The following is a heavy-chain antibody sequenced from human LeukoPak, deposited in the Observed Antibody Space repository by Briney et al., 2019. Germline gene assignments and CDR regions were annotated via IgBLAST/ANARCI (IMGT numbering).Heavy chain of an antibody. D-gene: IGHD6-6*01. V-gene: IGHV3-30-3*01. J-gene: IGHJ6*02. Sequence: GGSLRLSCAASGFTFSSYAMHWVRQAPGKGLEWVAVISYDGSNKYYADSVKGRFTISRDNSKNTLYLQMSSLRAEDTAVYYCARDLLSSSRNYYYYGMDVWGQGTTVTVSS. CDR1: GFTFSSYA. CDR2: ISYDGSNK. CDR3: ARDLLSSSRNYYYYGMDV.